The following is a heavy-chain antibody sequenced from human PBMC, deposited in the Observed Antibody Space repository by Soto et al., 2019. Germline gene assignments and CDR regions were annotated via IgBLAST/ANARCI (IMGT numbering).Heavy chain of an antibody. Sequence: ASVKVSCKASGYTFTSYDINWVRQATGQGLEWMGWMNPNSGNTGYAQKFQGRVTMTRNTSISTAYMELSSLRSEDTAVYYCARGRPMWGSNTNSYYYMDVWGKGTTVTVSS. D-gene: IGHD3-16*01. CDR3: ARGRPMWGSNTNSYYYMDV. J-gene: IGHJ6*03. V-gene: IGHV1-8*01. CDR2: MNPNSGNT. CDR1: GYTFTSYD.